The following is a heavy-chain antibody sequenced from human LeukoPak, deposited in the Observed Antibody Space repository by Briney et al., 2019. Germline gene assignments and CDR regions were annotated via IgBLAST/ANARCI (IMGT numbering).Heavy chain of an antibody. Sequence: ASVKVSCKASGYTFTSYYMHWVRQAPGQGLEWMGIINPSGGSTSYAQKFQGRVTMTRDMSTSTVYMELSSLRSEDTAVYYCARVLDILTGIDAFDIWGQGTMVTVSS. CDR3: ARVLDILTGIDAFDI. V-gene: IGHV1-46*01. CDR2: INPSGGST. J-gene: IGHJ3*02. CDR1: GYTFTSYY. D-gene: IGHD3-9*01.